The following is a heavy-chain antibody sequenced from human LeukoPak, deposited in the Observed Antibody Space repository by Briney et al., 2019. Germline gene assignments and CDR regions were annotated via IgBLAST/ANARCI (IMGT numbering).Heavy chain of an antibody. CDR3: ASSFYYDSRDY. Sequence: SETLSLTCVVYGGSFSGYFWSWIRQPPGKGLEWIGEITPSGNTNYNPSLKSRVSISIDTSKKKLSLRLTSVTAADSAVYYCASSFYYDSRDYWGQGTLVTVSS. D-gene: IGHD3-22*01. CDR2: ITPSGNT. CDR1: GGSFSGYF. J-gene: IGHJ4*02. V-gene: IGHV4-34*01.